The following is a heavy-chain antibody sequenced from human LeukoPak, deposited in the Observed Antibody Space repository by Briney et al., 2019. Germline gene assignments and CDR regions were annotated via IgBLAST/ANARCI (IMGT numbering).Heavy chain of an antibody. Sequence: GGSLRLSCAASGFSFSDYYMSWIRQAPGKGLEWVSYTSGTGSHTIYADSVKGRFTMPRDNAKNSLYLQMNSLRAEDTAVYYCVRIRCGSGSNYFDYWGQGTLVTVSS. CDR1: GFSFSDYY. D-gene: IGHD3-10*01. V-gene: IGHV3-11*03. CDR2: TSGTGSHT. J-gene: IGHJ4*02. CDR3: VRIRCGSGSNYFDY.